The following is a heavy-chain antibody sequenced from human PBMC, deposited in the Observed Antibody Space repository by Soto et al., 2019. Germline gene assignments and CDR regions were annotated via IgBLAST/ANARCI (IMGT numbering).Heavy chain of an antibody. CDR2: ISYDGSNK. CDR1: GFTFSSYA. J-gene: IGHJ5*02. Sequence: LRLSCAASGFTFSSYAMHWVRQAPGKGLEWVAVISYDGSNKYYADSVKGRFTISRDNSKNTLYLQMNSLRAEDTAVYYCARPGGQQLVGNWFDPWGQGTLVTVSS. D-gene: IGHD6-13*01. V-gene: IGHV3-30-3*01. CDR3: ARPGGQQLVGNWFDP.